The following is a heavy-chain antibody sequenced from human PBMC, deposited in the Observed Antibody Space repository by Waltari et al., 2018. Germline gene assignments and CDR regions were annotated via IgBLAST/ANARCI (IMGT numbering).Heavy chain of an antibody. D-gene: IGHD3-10*01. CDR3: ARTRITMIRGGSDYFDY. CDR1: GFSLSTSVMC. CDR2: IDWDDDK. V-gene: IGHV2-70*15. J-gene: IGHJ4*02. Sequence: QVTLRESGPALVKPTQTLTLTCTFSGFSLSTSVMCVSWIRQPPGKALEWLARIDWDDDKYYSTSLKTRLTISKDTSKNQVVLTMTNVDPVDTATYYCARTRITMIRGGSDYFDYWGQGTLVTVSS.